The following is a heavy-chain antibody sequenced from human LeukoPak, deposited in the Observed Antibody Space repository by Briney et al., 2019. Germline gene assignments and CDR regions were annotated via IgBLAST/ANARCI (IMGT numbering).Heavy chain of an antibody. J-gene: IGHJ4*02. CDR1: GGSISSDY. V-gene: IGHV4-4*07. D-gene: IGHD2-15*01. CDR2: IYTSGST. CDR3: ARWYCSGGTCPIFDY. Sequence: PSETLSLTCTVSGGSISSDYWSWIRQPAGKGLEWIGRIYTSGSTNYNPSLKSRVTISLDKSKNQFSLNLTSVTAADTAVYYCARWYCSGGTCPIFDYWGQGTLVTASS.